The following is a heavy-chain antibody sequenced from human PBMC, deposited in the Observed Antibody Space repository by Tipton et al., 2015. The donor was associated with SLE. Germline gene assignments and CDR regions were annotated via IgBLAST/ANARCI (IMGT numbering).Heavy chain of an antibody. Sequence: TLSLTCTVSGDSIGTYYWNWIRQSPGKGLEWIGYIYYSGSTNYNPSLKSRVTISVDTSKNQFSLKLSSVTAADTAVYYCAREEGQWDAFDIWGQGTVVTVSS. J-gene: IGHJ3*02. D-gene: IGHD2-8*01. CDR1: GDSIGTYY. CDR3: AREEGQWDAFDI. V-gene: IGHV4-59*01. CDR2: IYYSGST.